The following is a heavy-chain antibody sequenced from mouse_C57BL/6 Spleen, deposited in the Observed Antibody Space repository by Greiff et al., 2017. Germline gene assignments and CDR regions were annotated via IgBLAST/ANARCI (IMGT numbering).Heavy chain of an antibody. CDR1: GYTFTSYW. CDR2: IYPSDSET. D-gene: IGHD2-4*01. CDR3: ARDYDRGFAY. V-gene: IGHV1-61*01. J-gene: IGHJ3*01. Sequence: QVQLQQPGAELVRPGSSVKLSCKASGYTFTSYWMDWVKQRPGQGLEWIGNIYPSDSETHYNQKFKDKATLTVDKSSSTAYMQLSSLTSEDSAVYYCARDYDRGFAYWGQGTLVTVSA.